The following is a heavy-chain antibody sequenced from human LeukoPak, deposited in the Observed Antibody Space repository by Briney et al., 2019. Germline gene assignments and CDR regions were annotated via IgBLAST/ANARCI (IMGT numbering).Heavy chain of an antibody. CDR3: ARSGSTSLDYFDY. CDR2: IYSGGST. V-gene: IGHV3-66*01. J-gene: IGHJ4*02. Sequence: GGSLRLSCAASGFTVSSNYMSWVRQAPGKGLEWVSVIYSGGSTYYADSVKGRFTISRDNSKNTLYLQMNSLRAEDTAVYYCARSGSTSLDYFDYWGQGILVTVSS. D-gene: IGHD2-2*01. CDR1: GFTVSSNY.